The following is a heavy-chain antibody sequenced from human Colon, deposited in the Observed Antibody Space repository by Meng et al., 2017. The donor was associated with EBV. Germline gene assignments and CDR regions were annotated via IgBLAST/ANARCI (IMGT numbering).Heavy chain of an antibody. D-gene: IGHD3-10*01. CDR3: ARRRYYYGSGSYHSYYFDY. V-gene: IGHV4-39*01. CDR2: IYYNGST. J-gene: IGHJ4*02. CDR1: GGSISISSYY. Sequence: LQLQESGQGPVKPSETLSPTCPVSGGSISISSYYWGWIRQPPGKGLEWIGSIYYNGSTYYNPSLKSRVTISVDTSKNQFSLKLNSVTAADTAVYYCARRRYYYGSGSYHSYYFDYWGQGALVTVSS.